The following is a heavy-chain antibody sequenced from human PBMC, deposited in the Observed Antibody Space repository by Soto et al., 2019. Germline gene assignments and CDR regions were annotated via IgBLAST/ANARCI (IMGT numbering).Heavy chain of an antibody. D-gene: IGHD3-10*01. CDR1: GFTFSNAW. V-gene: IGHV3-15*01. Sequence: GGSLRLSCAASGFTFSNAWMSWVRQAPGKGLEWVGRIKSKTDGGTTDYAAPVKGRFTISRDDSKNTLYLQMNSLKTEDTAVYYCTTKGLYGSGNYYAATYYYYYMDVWGKGTTVTVSS. CDR3: TTKGLYGSGNYYAATYYYYYMDV. J-gene: IGHJ6*03. CDR2: IKSKTDGGTT.